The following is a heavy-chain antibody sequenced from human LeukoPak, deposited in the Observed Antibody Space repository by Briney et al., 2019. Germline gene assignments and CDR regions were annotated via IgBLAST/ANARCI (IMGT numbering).Heavy chain of an antibody. D-gene: IGHD1-20*01. CDR3: ATDGLTGRTDGTLES. J-gene: IGHJ4*02. CDR1: GFTFSSYG. V-gene: IGHV3-33*01. Sequence: GGSLRLSCAASGFTFSSYGMHWVRQAPGKGLEWVAVIWYDGSNKYYADSVKGRFTISRDNSKNTLYLQMNSLRAEDTAVYYCATDGLTGRTDGTLESWGQGTLVTVSS. CDR2: IWYDGSNK.